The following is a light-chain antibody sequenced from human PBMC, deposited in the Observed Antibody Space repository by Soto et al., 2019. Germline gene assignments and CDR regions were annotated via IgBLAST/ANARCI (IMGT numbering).Light chain of an antibody. Sequence: QSVLTQPPSASGTPGQRVVISCSGKTPNIGSNYVYWYRHLPGTAPQLLIYRNNQRPSGVPDRFSGSKSRTSASLAISGLRSEDEAAYSCASWDDSLSGRVFGGGTKVTVL. CDR3: ASWDDSLSGRV. CDR2: RNN. V-gene: IGLV1-47*01. J-gene: IGLJ3*02. CDR1: TPNIGSNY.